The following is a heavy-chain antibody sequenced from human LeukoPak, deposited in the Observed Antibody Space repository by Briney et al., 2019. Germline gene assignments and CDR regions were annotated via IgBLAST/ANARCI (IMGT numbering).Heavy chain of an antibody. J-gene: IGHJ4*02. D-gene: IGHD3-16*01. CDR3: ARGLGSSAY. CDR2: NSPYNGHT. Sequence: ASVKVSCKTSGYTFTSYGTTWVRQAPGQGLEWMGWNSPYNGHTNYAPRFQGRVTMTTDRSTTTAYMDLRSLKSDDTAMYYCARGLGSSAYWGQGTLVTVSS. V-gene: IGHV1-18*01. CDR1: GYTFTSYG.